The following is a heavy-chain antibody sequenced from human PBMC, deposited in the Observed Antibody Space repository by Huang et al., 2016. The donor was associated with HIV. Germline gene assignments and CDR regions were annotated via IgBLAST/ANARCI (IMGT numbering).Heavy chain of an antibody. J-gene: IGHJ4*02. CDR3: ATVDYYDTSGPQRGYFDN. CDR1: GGSFGNFA. D-gene: IGHD3-22*01. Sequence: QVQLVQSGAEVKKPGSSVKVSCQASGGSFGNFAIGWVRQAPGQGLEWRGGIIPTLGTANYAQKFQGRVTIIADESTSTAYMELSSLRSEDTAVYYCATVDYYDTSGPQRGYFDNWGQGTLVTVSS. CDR2: IIPTLGTA. V-gene: IGHV1-69*01.